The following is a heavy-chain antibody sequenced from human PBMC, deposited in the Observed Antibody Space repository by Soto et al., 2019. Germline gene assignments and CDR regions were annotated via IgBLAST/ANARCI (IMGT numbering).Heavy chain of an antibody. J-gene: IGHJ6*02. V-gene: IGHV3-64D*08. D-gene: IGHD3-22*01. CDR1: GISLTTYA. CDR2: ISRNGDIT. CDR3: VIGQSETRPGLFYHYYGMDV. Sequence: GGSLRLSCSASGISLTTYAMHWVRQAPGKGLESVSAISRNGDITYYADSVRGKFTISRDNSKNTLSLQMSSLRSEDTAVYYCVIGQSETRPGLFYHYYGMDVWGQGTTVTVSS.